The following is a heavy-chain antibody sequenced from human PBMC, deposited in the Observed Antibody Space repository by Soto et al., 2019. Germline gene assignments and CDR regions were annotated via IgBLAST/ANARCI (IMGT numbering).Heavy chain of an antibody. V-gene: IGHV3-15*01. D-gene: IGHD2-15*01. CDR1: GFTFSNAW. J-gene: IGHJ3*02. Sequence: GGSLRLSCAASGFTFSNAWMSWVRQAPGKGLEWVGRIKSKTDGGTTDYAAPVKGRFTISRDDSKNTLYLQMNSLKTEDTAVYYCTTLVPLGKVVVAATDAFDIWGQGTMVTVSS. CDR3: TTLVPLGKVVVAATDAFDI. CDR2: IKSKTDGGTT.